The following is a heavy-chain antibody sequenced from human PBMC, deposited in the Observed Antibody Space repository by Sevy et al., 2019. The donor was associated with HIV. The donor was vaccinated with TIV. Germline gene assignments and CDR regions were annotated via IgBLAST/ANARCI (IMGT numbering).Heavy chain of an antibody. CDR1: GFTFSDYY. V-gene: IGHV3-11*06. Sequence: GGSLRLSCAASGFTFSDYYMSWIRQAPGKGLEWVSYISSSSYRNYADSVKGRFTISRDNAKNSLYLQMNILRAEDTAVYYCARTGRAFDIWGQGTMVTVSS. J-gene: IGHJ3*02. CDR3: ARTGRAFDI. CDR2: ISSSSYR.